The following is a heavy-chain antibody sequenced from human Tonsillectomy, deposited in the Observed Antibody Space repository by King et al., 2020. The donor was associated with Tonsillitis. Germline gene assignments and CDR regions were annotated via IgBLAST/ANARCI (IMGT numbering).Heavy chain of an antibody. CDR2: IYSGGGT. D-gene: IGHD1-1*01. J-gene: IGHJ4*02. Sequence: VQLVESGGGLVQPGGSLRLSCAASGFTISNNYMTWVRQAPGKGLEWVAVIYSGGGTYYADSVKGSFTTSRDLSENTVYLQMDSLRAEDSAVYYCVRDVPAPNCGGTSAGFGYWGQGALVAVYS. CDR1: GFTISNNY. CDR3: VRDVPAPNCGGTSAGFGY. V-gene: IGHV3-66*01.